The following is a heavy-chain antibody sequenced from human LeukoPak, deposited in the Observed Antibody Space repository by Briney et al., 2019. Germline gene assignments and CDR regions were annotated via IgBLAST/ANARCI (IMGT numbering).Heavy chain of an antibody. CDR2: INPNSGGT. Sequence: ASVRVSCKASGYTFTGYYMHWVRQAPGQGLEWMGWINPNSGGTNYAQKFQGRVTMTRDTSISTAYMELSRLRSDDTAVYYCAKGNEWLVISGYWGQGTLVTVSS. V-gene: IGHV1-2*02. CDR1: GYTFTGYY. J-gene: IGHJ4*02. CDR3: AKGNEWLVISGY. D-gene: IGHD6-19*01.